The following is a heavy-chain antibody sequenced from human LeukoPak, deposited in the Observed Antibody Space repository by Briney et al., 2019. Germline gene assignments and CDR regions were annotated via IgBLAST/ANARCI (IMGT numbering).Heavy chain of an antibody. D-gene: IGHD2/OR15-2a*01. CDR2: ISPSGTT. Sequence: SETLSLTCTVSGASISPYYWVWVRQAAGKGLEWIGRISPSGTTNYNPSLKSRVTMSVDTSKNQFSLKVISVTAADTAVYYCAGHHPRNTVDFWGQGTLVTVSS. CDR1: GASISPYY. J-gene: IGHJ4*02. CDR3: AGHHPRNTVDF. V-gene: IGHV4-4*07.